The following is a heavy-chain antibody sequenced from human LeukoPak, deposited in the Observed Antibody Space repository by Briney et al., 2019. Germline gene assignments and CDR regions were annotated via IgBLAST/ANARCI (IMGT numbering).Heavy chain of an antibody. J-gene: IGHJ5*02. CDR3: ARDLSSTPNWELDH. Sequence: ASVKVSCKASGYTFSGYFMHWVRQAPGQGLEWMGRINPGSDDTEFAQKFQGRVTMTRDTSISTAYMEVSGLTFDDTAIYYCARDLSSTPNWELDHWGQGTLVTVSS. CDR1: GYTFSGYF. CDR2: INPGSDDT. D-gene: IGHD7-27*01. V-gene: IGHV1-2*06.